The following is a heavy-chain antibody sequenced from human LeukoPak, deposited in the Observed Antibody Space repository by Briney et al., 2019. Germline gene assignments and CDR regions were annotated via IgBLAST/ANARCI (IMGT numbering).Heavy chain of an antibody. Sequence: SETLSLTCTVSGGSISSYYWSWIRQPPGKGLEWIGYIHFSGSTNYNPSLKSRVTISVDTSKNQFSLKLSSVTAADTAVYYCAREDIITNAFDIWGQGTMVTVSS. CDR3: AREDIITNAFDI. V-gene: IGHV4-59*12. J-gene: IGHJ3*02. CDR2: IHFSGST. CDR1: GGSISSYY.